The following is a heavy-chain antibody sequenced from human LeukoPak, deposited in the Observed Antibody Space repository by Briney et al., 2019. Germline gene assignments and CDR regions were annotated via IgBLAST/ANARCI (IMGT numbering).Heavy chain of an antibody. J-gene: IGHJ3*02. CDR3: ARGDFNDYGDYVDAFEI. D-gene: IGHD4-17*01. Sequence: GGSLRLSCAASGFTFSSYWMRWVRQAPGKGLEGVADIKPDGREKYCVDSVKGRFTISGDNAKKSLYLQMTSLRAEDTAVYYCARGDFNDYGDYVDAFEIWGQGTMVTVSA. CDR2: IKPDGREK. CDR1: GFTFSSYW. V-gene: IGHV3-7*01.